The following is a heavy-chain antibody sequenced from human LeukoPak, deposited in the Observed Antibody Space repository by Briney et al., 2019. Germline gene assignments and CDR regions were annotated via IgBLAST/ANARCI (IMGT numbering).Heavy chain of an antibody. CDR2: IIPIFGTA. CDR1: GGTFSSYA. V-gene: IGHV1-69*13. CDR3: ARGGVDALYDSSGYFDY. D-gene: IGHD3-22*01. Sequence: ASVTVSCKASGGTFSSYAISWVRQAPGQGLEWMGGIIPIFGTANYAQKFQGRVTITADESMSTAYMELSSLRSEDTAVYYCARGGVDALYDSSGYFDYWGQGTLVTVSS. J-gene: IGHJ4*02.